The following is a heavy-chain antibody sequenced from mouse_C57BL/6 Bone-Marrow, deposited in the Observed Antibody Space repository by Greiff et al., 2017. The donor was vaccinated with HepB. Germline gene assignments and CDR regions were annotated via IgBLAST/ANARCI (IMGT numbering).Heavy chain of an antibody. CDR3: ARSCRLRRTHWYFDV. V-gene: IGHV1-19*01. J-gene: IGHJ1*03. Sequence: VQLQQSGPVLVKPGASVKMSCKASGYTFTDYYMNGVKQSQGKSLEWIGVINPYNGGTSYNQKFKGKATLTVDKSSSTAYMELNSLTSEDSAVYFCARSCRLRRTHWYFDVWGTGTTFTVSS. CDR2: INPYNGGT. D-gene: IGHD2-4*01. CDR1: GYTFTDYY.